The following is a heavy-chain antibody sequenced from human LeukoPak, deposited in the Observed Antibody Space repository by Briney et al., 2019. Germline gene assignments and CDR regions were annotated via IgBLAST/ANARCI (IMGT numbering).Heavy chain of an antibody. CDR2: IIPIFGTP. CDR1: GGTFISHA. Sequence: SVKVSCKASGGTFISHAISWVRQAPGQGLEWMGGIIPIFGTPNYAQKFQGRVTITADESTSTAYMELSSLRSEDTAVYYCARGWLAETTVVTPYNYWGQGTLVTVSS. J-gene: IGHJ4*02. V-gene: IGHV1-69*13. D-gene: IGHD4-23*01. CDR3: ARGWLAETTVVTPYNY.